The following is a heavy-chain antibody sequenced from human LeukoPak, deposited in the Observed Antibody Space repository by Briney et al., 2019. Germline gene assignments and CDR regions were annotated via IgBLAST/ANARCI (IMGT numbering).Heavy chain of an antibody. CDR3: ARGRNLVAISGYFDY. CDR1: GFTFSSYA. J-gene: IGHJ4*02. Sequence: GRSLRLSCAASGFTFSSYAMHWVRQAPGKGLEWVATISYDGDNKYYADSVKGRFTISRDNSKNTLYLQMNSLRAEDTAVYYCARGRNLVAISGYFDYWAREPWSPSPQ. V-gene: IGHV3-30-3*01. CDR2: ISYDGDNK. D-gene: IGHD3-22*01.